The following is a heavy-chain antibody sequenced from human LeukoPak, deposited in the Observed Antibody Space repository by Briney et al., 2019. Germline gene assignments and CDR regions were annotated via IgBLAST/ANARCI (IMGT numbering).Heavy chain of an antibody. J-gene: IGHJ4*02. CDR1: GFTFSNDW. V-gene: IGHV3-15*05. CDR3: TRGHYGH. Sequence: GGSLRLSCATSGFTFSNDWMNWARQAPGKGLEWVGHIKPKSAGGTTDYVESVKGRFTISRDDSKSTLYLQMNSLKTEDTAVYFCTRGHYGHWGQGTLVTVSS. D-gene: IGHD3-10*01. CDR2: IKPKSAGGTT.